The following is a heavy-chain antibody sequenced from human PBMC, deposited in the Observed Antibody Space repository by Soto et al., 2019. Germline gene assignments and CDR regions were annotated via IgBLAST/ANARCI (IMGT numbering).Heavy chain of an antibody. D-gene: IGHD3-16*01. V-gene: IGHV1-8*01. CDR2: MNPNIGNT. J-gene: IGHJ6*02. CDR3: AREMSRGEYYNAMDV. CDR1: GYTFTSYD. Sequence: ASVKVSCKASGYTFTSYDINWVRQATGQGREWMGWMNPNIGNTGYAQMFQGRVTMTRNTSISTAYMAVRSLGSEDTAVYYCAREMSRGEYYNAMDVWGRGTTVTVSS.